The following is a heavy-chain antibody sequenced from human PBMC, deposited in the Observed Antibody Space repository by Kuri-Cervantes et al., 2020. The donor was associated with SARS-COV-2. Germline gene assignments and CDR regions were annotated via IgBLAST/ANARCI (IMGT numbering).Heavy chain of an antibody. CDR2: IRSKAYGGTT. D-gene: IGHD4-17*01. CDR1: RSTLADYA. V-gene: IGHV3-49*04. J-gene: IGHJ6*02. Sequence: GRSLRPSCTASRSTLADYAMSWVRQAPGKGMEWVGFIRSKAYGGTTEYAASVKGRFTIPRDDSKSIAYLQMNGLRAEDTAVYYCARAGPTYGDYVGTDYYYYGMDVWGQGTTVTVSS. CDR3: ARAGPTYGDYVGTDYYYYGMDV.